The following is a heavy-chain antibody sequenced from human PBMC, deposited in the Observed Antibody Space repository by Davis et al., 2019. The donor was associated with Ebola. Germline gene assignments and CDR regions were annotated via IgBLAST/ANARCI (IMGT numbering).Heavy chain of an antibody. D-gene: IGHD2-2*01. V-gene: IGHV1-2*02. CDR1: GYTFTGYY. Sequence: ASVKVSCKASGYTFTGYYMHWVRQAPGQGLEWMGWINPNSGNTGYAQKFQGRVTMTRDTSISTAYMELSRLRSDDTAVYYCARGGQGVVVVPAALYYYGMDVWGQGTTVTVSS. J-gene: IGHJ6*02. CDR3: ARGGQGVVVVPAALYYYGMDV. CDR2: INPNSGNT.